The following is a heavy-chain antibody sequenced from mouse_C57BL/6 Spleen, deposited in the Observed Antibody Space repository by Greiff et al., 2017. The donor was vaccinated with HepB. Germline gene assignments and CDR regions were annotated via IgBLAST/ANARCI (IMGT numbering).Heavy chain of an antibody. J-gene: IGHJ1*03. Sequence: QVQLQQSGAELVRPGTSVKMSCKASGYTFTNYWIGWAKQRPGHGLEWIGDIYPGGGYTNYNEKFKGKATLTADKSSSTAYMQFSSLTSEDSAIYYCARGGDYYGSSPWYFDVWGTGTTVTVSS. CDR2: IYPGGGYT. V-gene: IGHV1-63*01. CDR1: GYTFTNYW. D-gene: IGHD1-1*01. CDR3: ARGGDYYGSSPWYFDV.